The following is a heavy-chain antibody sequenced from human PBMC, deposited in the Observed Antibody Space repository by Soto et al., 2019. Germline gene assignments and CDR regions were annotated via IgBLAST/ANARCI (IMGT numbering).Heavy chain of an antibody. CDR3: AHRVLRAVFGLVTTTAIYFDF. V-gene: IGHV2-5*02. CDR2: IYWDDDK. Sequence: QITLNESGPTVEKPTETLTLTCTFSGFSLTTSGVGVGWVRQSPGKAPEWLAFIYWDDDKRYSTSLKSRLTITKDTSKNQVVLTMANVDPADTATYYCAHRVLRAVFGLVTTTAIYFDFWGQGTPVVVSS. J-gene: IGHJ4*02. D-gene: IGHD3-3*01. CDR1: GFSLTTSGVG.